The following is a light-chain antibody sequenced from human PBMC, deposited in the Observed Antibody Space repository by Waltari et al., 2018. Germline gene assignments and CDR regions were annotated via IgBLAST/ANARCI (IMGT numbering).Light chain of an antibody. J-gene: IGLJ2*01. Sequence: QSVLTQPASASGTPGERVTISCYGSNSTVRGNNFNWYQQFPGTAPKLLIYIDNLRPSGIPDRFSGSKSGTSASLAISGLQSEDEADYYCAVWDDSLNGPVFGGGTKLTVL. CDR2: IDN. CDR3: AVWDDSLNGPV. V-gene: IGLV1-44*01. CDR1: NSTVRGNN.